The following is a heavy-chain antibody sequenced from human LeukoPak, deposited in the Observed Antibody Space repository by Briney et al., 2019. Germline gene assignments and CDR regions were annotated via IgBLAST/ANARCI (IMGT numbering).Heavy chain of an antibody. CDR2: INHSGST. J-gene: IGHJ6*03. D-gene: IGHD3-22*01. Sequence: SETLSLTCAVYGGSFSGYYWSWIRQPPGKGLEWIGEINHSGSTNYNPSLKSRVTISVDTSKNQFSLKLSSVTAADTAVYYCARVLRLLSNYYDSSGYPDGYYYYMDVWGKGTTVTVSS. CDR1: GGSFSGYY. V-gene: IGHV4-34*01. CDR3: ARVLRLLSNYYDSSGYPDGYYYYMDV.